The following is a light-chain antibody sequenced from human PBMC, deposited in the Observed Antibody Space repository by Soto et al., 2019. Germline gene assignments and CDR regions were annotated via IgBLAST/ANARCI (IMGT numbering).Light chain of an antibody. J-gene: IGKJ4*01. CDR1: QSITSSF. CDR2: GAS. Sequence: EIVLTQSPGILSLSPGERASLSCGASQSITSSFLAWYQQKPGQAPRLLIYGASARATGIPDRFRGSVAGTDFTLTISRLEPEDFAVYYCQHHGDLIGFGGGTKVDIK. V-gene: IGKV3-20*01. CDR3: QHHGDLIG.